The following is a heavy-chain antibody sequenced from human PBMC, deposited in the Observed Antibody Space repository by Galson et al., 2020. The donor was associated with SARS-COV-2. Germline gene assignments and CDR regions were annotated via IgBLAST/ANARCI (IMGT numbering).Heavy chain of an antibody. D-gene: IGHD3-10*01. CDR2: INHDGSYT. Sequence: GESLKISCVASGFSFNTFWMHWVRQVPGKGLVEVSNINHDGSYTEYADSVKGRFTISRDNAKNTLYLQMNSLTGEDTAVYYCARGPEDYYASGYYMDVWGQGTLVTVSS. CDR3: ARGPEDYYASGYYMDV. J-gene: IGHJ1*01. V-gene: IGHV3-74*01. CDR1: GFSFNTFW.